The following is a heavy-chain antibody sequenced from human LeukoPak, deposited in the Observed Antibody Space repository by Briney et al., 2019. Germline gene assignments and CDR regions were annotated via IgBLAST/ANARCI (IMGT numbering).Heavy chain of an antibody. Sequence: ASVKVSCKASGYIFTSFYIHWVRQAPGQGLEWMGMIYPRDGSTSYAQRFQDRVTVTRDTSTSTVHMELSGLRSEDTAVYYCARDQEGFDYWGQGTLVTVSS. J-gene: IGHJ4*02. CDR3: ARDQEGFDY. CDR1: GYIFTSFY. V-gene: IGHV1-46*01. CDR2: IYPRDGST.